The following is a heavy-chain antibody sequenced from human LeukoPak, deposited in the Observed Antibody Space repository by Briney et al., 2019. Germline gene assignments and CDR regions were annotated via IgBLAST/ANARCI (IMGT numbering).Heavy chain of an antibody. Sequence: GRSLRLSCAASGFTFSSYAMHWVRQALGKGLEWVAVISYDGSNKYYADSVKGRFTISRDNSKNTLYLQMNSLRAEDTAVYYCASGYSGYDTPLDYWGQGTLVTVSS. J-gene: IGHJ4*02. D-gene: IGHD5-12*01. V-gene: IGHV3-30-3*01. CDR2: ISYDGSNK. CDR3: ASGYSGYDTPLDY. CDR1: GFTFSSYA.